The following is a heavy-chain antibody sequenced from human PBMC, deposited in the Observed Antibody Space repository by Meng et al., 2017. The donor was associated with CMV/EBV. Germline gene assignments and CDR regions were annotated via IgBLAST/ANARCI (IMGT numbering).Heavy chain of an antibody. V-gene: IGHV1-8*01. CDR3: ARGLDPTTVENWFDP. D-gene: IGHD4-23*01. Sequence: ASVKVSCKASGYTFTSYDINWVRQATGQGLEWMGWMNPNSGNTGYAQKFQGRVTMTRNTSISPAYMELSSLRSEDTAVYYCARGLDPTTVENWFDPWGQGTLVTVSS. CDR2: MNPNSGNT. J-gene: IGHJ5*02. CDR1: GYTFTSYD.